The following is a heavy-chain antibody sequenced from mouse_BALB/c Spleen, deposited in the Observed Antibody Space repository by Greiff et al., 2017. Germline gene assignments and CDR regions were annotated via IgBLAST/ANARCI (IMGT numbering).Heavy chain of an antibody. Sequence: QVQLKQSGAELVRPGVSVKISCKGSGYTFTDYAMHWVKQSHAKSLEWIGVISTYYGDASYNQKFKGKATMTVDKSSSTAYMELARLTSEDSAIYYCARGVWGDYWGQGTTLTVSS. D-gene: IGHD2-10*02. J-gene: IGHJ2*01. CDR2: ISTYYGDA. CDR1: GYTFTDYA. CDR3: ARGVWGDY. V-gene: IGHV1S137*01.